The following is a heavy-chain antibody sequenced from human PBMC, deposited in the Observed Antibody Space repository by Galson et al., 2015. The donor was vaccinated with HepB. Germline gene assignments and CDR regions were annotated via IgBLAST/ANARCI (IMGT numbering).Heavy chain of an antibody. CDR3: AKAPATIFGLLERFNY. D-gene: IGHD3-3*01. Sequence: SLRLSCAASGFIFSDYALNWCRPVPGNGLEWVSATSGGGAAVNTFSSDSVKGRFTISRDNSKNTLYLQMHSLRAEDTAIYYCAKAPATIFGLLERFNYWGQGTLVTVSS. J-gene: IGHJ4*02. V-gene: IGHV3-23*01. CDR2: TSGGGAAVNT. CDR1: GFIFSDYA.